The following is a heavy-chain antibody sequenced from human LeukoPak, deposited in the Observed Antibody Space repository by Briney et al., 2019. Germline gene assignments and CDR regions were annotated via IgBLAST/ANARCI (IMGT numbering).Heavy chain of an antibody. CDR2: IIPILGIA. V-gene: IGHV1-69*04. J-gene: IGHJ4*02. CDR1: GGTFSSYA. D-gene: IGHD3-22*01. Sequence: GASVKVSCKASGGTFSSYAISWVRQAPGQGLEWMGRIIPILGIANYAQKFQGRVTITADKSTSTAYMELSSLRSEDTAVYYCATPWDSSGYLALDYWGQGTLVTVSS. CDR3: ATPWDSSGYLALDY.